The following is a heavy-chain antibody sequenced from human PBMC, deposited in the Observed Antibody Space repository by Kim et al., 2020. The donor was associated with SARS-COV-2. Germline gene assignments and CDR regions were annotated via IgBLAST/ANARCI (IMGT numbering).Heavy chain of an antibody. J-gene: IGHJ4*02. CDR3: ARGYYDSSGYTNSPFDY. CDR1: GYSFTSYW. Sequence: GESLKISCKGSGYSFTSYWIGWVRQMPGKGLEWMGIIYPGDSDTRYSPSFQGQVTISADKSISTAYLQWSSLKASDTAMYYCARGYYDSSGYTNSPFDYWGQGTLVTVSS. CDR2: IYPGDSDT. D-gene: IGHD3-22*01. V-gene: IGHV5-51*01.